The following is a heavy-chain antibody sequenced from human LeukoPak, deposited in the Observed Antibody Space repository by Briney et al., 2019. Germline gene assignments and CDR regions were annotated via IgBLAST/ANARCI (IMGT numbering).Heavy chain of an antibody. CDR1: GFPFGTYA. J-gene: IGHJ4*02. V-gene: IGHV3-23*01. D-gene: IGHD4-23*01. CDR2: LFGSGGGI. CDR3: VKDRTPDGRWSFDF. Sequence: PGGSLRLSCVASGFPFGTYAMNWVRQAPGKGLEWLAGLFGSGGGISYADSVKGRFTISRDNSKYTLYLQMNSLRVDDTAVYYCVKDRTPDGRWSFDFWGQGTLVTVSS.